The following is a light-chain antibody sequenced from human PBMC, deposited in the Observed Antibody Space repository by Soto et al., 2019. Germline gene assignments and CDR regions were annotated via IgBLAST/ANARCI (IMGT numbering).Light chain of an antibody. V-gene: IGKV1-5*03. CDR2: KAS. CDR3: QQYNSYSPRLT. CDR1: QSISSW. Sequence: DIPMTQSPSTLSASVGDRVTITCRASQSISSWLAWYQQKPGKAPERLISKASSLESGVPSRFSGSGSGTAFTITLSSLQPDAFSTSYCQQYNSYSPRLTFGGGTKVEIK. J-gene: IGKJ4*01.